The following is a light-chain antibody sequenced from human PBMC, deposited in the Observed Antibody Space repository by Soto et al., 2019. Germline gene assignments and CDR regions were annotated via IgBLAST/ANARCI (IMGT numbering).Light chain of an antibody. CDR1: QSVSSY. CDR2: DAS. V-gene: IGKV3-11*01. J-gene: IGKJ4*01. CDR3: LQHHSYPLT. Sequence: EIVLTQSPATLSLSPGERATLSCRASQSVSSYLAWYQQKPGQAPRLLIYDASNRATGIPARFSGSGSGTEFTLPISSLEPEDFALYYCLQHHSYPLTFGGGTKVEL.